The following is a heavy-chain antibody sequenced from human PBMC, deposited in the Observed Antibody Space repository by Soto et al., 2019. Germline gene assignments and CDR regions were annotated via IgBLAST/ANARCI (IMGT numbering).Heavy chain of an antibody. CDR2: IYHSGST. CDR1: GGSISSSNW. V-gene: IGHV4-4*02. CDR3: ARGDYYDSSGYGRSWFDP. J-gene: IGHJ5*02. Sequence: SETLSLTCAVSGGSISSSNWWCWVRQPPGKGLEWIGEIYHSGSTNYNPSLKSRVTISVDKSKNQFSLKLSSVTAADTAVYYCARGDYYDSSGYGRSWFDPWGQGTLVTVSS. D-gene: IGHD3-22*01.